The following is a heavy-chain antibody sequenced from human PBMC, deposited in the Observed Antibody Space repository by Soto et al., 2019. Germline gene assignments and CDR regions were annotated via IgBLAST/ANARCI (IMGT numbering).Heavy chain of an antibody. CDR1: GFYVSNTD. CDR3: ASEAIIVIAAPEYYFDY. Sequence: EVQLVESGGDLVQRGGSLRLSCAASGFYVSNTDMSWVRQAPGKGLEGVSVIYSGGYTNYADSVKGSFTVSRDSPKNTLYLQMDSLRAEDTAVYYCASEAIIVIAAPEYYFDYWGQGTLVTVSS. CDR2: IYSGGYT. V-gene: IGHV3-66*01. J-gene: IGHJ4*02. D-gene: IGHD3-22*01.